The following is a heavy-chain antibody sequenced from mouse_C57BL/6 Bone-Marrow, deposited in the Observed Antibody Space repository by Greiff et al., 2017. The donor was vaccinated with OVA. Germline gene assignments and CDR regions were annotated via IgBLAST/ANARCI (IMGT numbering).Heavy chain of an antibody. V-gene: IGHV5-2*01. D-gene: IGHD2-4*01. Sequence: EVHLVESGGGLVQPGESLKLSCESNEYEFPSHDMSWVRKTPEKRLELVAAINSDGGSTYYPDTMERRFIISRDNTKKTLYLQMSSLRSEDTALYYCARLMSLYDYHWYFDVWGTGTTVTVSS. J-gene: IGHJ1*03. CDR2: INSDGGST. CDR3: ARLMSLYDYHWYFDV. CDR1: EYEFPSHD.